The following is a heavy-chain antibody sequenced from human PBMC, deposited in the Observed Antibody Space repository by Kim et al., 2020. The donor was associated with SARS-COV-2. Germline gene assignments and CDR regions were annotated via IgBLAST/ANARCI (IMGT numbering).Heavy chain of an antibody. CDR3: ARGRYSSSWYRYYGMDV. J-gene: IGHJ6*02. D-gene: IGHD6-13*01. Sequence: VKCRFTISRDNSKNTLYLQMNRLRAEDTAVYYCARGRYSSSWYRYYGMDVWGQGTTVTVSS. V-gene: IGHV3-53*01.